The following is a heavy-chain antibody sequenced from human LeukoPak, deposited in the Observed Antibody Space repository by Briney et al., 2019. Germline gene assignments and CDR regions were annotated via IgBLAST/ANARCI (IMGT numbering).Heavy chain of an antibody. J-gene: IGHJ4*02. V-gene: IGHV3-21*01. CDR3: ANLGPPGRDHYLES. CDR1: GFTFSSYS. CDR2: ISSSSSYI. D-gene: IGHD5-24*01. Sequence: GGSLRLSCAASGFTFSSYSMNWVRQAPGKGLEWVSSISSSSSYIYYADSVKGRFTISRDNAKNSLYLQMNSLRDEDTAVYYCANLGPPGRDHYLESWGQGTLVTVSS.